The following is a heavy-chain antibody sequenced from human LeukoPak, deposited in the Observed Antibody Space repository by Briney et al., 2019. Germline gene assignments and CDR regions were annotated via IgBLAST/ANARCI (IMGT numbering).Heavy chain of an antibody. CDR1: GFTFSSYR. CDR3: ARDSRVGSSGYYYYYMDV. J-gene: IGHJ6*03. D-gene: IGHD3-22*01. CDR2: ISSSSSTI. V-gene: IGHV3-48*01. Sequence: PGGSLRLSCAASGFTFSSYRMNWVRQAPGRGLEWVSYISSSSSTIYYADSVKGRFTISRDNAKNSLYLQMNSLRAEDTAVYYCARDSRVGSSGYYYYYMDVWGKGTTVTVSS.